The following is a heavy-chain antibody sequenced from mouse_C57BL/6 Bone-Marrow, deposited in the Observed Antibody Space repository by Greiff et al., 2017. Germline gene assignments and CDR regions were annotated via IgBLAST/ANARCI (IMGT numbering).Heavy chain of an antibody. Sequence: QVQLQQPGAELVKPGASVKLSCKASGYTFTSYWMQWVKQRPGQGLEWIGEIDPSDSYTNYNQKFKGKATLTVDPSSSTAYMQLSSLTSEDSAVYYCARNYGYDLLYAMDYWGQGTSVTVSS. J-gene: IGHJ4*01. CDR3: ARNYGYDLLYAMDY. D-gene: IGHD2-2*01. CDR2: IDPSDSYT. CDR1: GYTFTSYW. V-gene: IGHV1-50*01.